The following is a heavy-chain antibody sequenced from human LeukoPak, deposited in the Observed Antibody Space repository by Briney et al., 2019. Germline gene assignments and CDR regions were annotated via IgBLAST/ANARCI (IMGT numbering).Heavy chain of an antibody. V-gene: IGHV3-7*01. J-gene: IGHJ4*02. Sequence: PGGSLRLSCAASGFTFSSFEMKWVRQAPGKGLEWVANIKQDGSEKYYVDSVKGRFTISRDNAKNSLYLQMNSLRAEDTAVYYCASDLAVAGRYWGQGTLVTVSS. CDR2: IKQDGSEK. CDR3: ASDLAVAGRY. CDR1: GFTFSSFE. D-gene: IGHD6-19*01.